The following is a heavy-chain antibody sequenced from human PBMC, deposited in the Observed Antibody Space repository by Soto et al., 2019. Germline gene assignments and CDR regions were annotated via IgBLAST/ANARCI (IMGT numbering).Heavy chain of an antibody. J-gene: IGHJ4*02. CDR3: VSARVDRGHYFFDF. CDR1: GFIFSSSL. V-gene: IGHV3-72*01. Sequence: PGGSLRLSCAASGFIFSSSLMDWVRQAPGKGLEWVARARDKTKRFTTEHAAPVKGRFTISRDDSENSLYLQMNNLKTEDTAVYYCVSARVDRGHYFFDFWGQGIRVTVSS. CDR2: ARDKTKRFTT. D-gene: IGHD1-26*01.